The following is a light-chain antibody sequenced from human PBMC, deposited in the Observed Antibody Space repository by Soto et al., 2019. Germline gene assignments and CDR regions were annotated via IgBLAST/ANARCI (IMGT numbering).Light chain of an antibody. V-gene: IGLV2-14*01. CDR3: SSYTSSSIDYV. CDR1: SSDVGGYNY. Sequence: QSALTQPASVSGSPXXSXTISCTGTSSDVGGYNYVSWYQQHPGKAPKLMIYEVSNRPSGVSNRFSGSKSGNTASLTISGLQAEDEADYYCSSYTSSSIDYVFGTGTKLTVL. CDR2: EVS. J-gene: IGLJ1*01.